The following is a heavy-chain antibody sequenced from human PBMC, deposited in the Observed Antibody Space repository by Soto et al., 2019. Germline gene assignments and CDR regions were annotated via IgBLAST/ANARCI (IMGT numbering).Heavy chain of an antibody. D-gene: IGHD3-10*01. Sequence: QVQLVQSGAEVKKPGASVKVSCKASGYTFTSYAMHWVRQAPGQRLEWMGWINAGNGNTKYSQKFQGRVTICRDTSASTAYMELSSLRSEDTAVYYCAMSYYGSGSYDAFDIWGQGTMVTVSS. J-gene: IGHJ3*02. V-gene: IGHV1-3*01. CDR1: GYTFTSYA. CDR2: INAGNGNT. CDR3: AMSYYGSGSYDAFDI.